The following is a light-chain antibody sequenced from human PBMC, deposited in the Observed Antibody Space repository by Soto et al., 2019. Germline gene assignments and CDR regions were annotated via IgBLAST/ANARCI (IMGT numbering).Light chain of an antibody. CDR2: KVS. Sequence: DVVMTQSPVSLSVTLGQSASISCKSSQSLVYSDGDTYLHWFQQRPGRSPRRLLHKVSRRDTGVPDRFSDSGSGTDFTLQISRVEAEDVGVYYCMQGTHSYTFGQGTRLDIK. CDR1: QSLVYSDGDTY. CDR3: MQGTHSYT. J-gene: IGKJ2*01. V-gene: IGKV2-30*01.